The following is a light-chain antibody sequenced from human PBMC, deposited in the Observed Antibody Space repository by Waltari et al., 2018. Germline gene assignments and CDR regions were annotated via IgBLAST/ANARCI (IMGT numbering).Light chain of an antibody. CDR1: CSNSVESF. CDR2: TND. CDR3: ASWDDSLSGSVV. J-gene: IGLJ2*01. V-gene: IGLV1-47*01. Sequence: QSVQSHPPPLPVAPARRLAAPRSGRCSNSVESFADLCQQLPGMAPKLLIHTNDQRPSGVPDRFSASKSGTSASLAISGLRSEDDGDYYCASWDDSLSGSVVFGGGTKLTVL.